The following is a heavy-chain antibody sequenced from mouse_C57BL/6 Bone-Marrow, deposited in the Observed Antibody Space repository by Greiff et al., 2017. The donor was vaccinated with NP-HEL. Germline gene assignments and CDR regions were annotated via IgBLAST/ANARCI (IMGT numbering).Heavy chain of an antibody. Sequence: VQLQQSGPELVKPGASVKISCKASGYAFSSSWMNWVKQRPGKGLEWIGRIYPGDGDTNYNGKFKGKATLTADKSSSTAYMQLSSLTSEDSAVYFCARDDGYFAYWGQGTLVTVSA. CDR1: GYAFSSSW. CDR2: IYPGDGDT. D-gene: IGHD2-3*01. J-gene: IGHJ3*01. CDR3: ARDDGYFAY. V-gene: IGHV1-82*01.